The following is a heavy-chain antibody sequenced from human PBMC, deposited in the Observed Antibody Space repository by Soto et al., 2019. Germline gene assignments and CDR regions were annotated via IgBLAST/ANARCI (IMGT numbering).Heavy chain of an antibody. Sequence: PGGSLRLSCAASGFTLSGYAMDWVHQAPGKGLEYVSGISSNGVGTYYANSVQGRFTISRDNSKNTVYLQMGSLRPEDMAVYYSARRARQDFFSFDLWGQGTTVTVSS. CDR3: ARRARQDFFSFDL. CDR1: GFTLSGYA. CDR2: ISSNGVGT. D-gene: IGHD6-6*01. J-gene: IGHJ6*02. V-gene: IGHV3-64*01.